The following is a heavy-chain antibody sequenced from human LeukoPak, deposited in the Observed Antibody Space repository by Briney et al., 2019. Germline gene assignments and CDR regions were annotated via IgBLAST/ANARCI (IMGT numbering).Heavy chain of an antibody. CDR1: GGSISSYY. V-gene: IGHV4-39*07. D-gene: IGHD2-2*02. CDR2: IYYSGST. Sequence: SETLSLTCTVSGGSISSYYWSWIRQPPGKELEWIGSIYYSGSTYYNPSLKSRVTISVDTSKNQFSLKLSSVTAADTAVYYCAKGYCSSTSCYIGGDYYFDYWGQGTLVTVSS. CDR3: AKGYCSSTSCYIGGDYYFDY. J-gene: IGHJ4*02.